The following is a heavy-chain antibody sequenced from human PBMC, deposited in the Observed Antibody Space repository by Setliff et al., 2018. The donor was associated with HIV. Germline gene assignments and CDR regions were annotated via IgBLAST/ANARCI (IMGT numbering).Heavy chain of an antibody. D-gene: IGHD3-10*01. J-gene: IGHJ4*02. CDR2: ISAGGGST. CDR3: AKQVSGYFDY. CDR1: GFTFSTYA. V-gene: IGHV3-23*01. Sequence: GGSLRLSCAASGFTFSTYAMSWVRQAPGKGLAWVSAISAGGGSTYYTDSVKGRFTMSRDNSKNTLFLVLTSLRPEDTAVYYCAKQVSGYFDYWGQGALVTVSS.